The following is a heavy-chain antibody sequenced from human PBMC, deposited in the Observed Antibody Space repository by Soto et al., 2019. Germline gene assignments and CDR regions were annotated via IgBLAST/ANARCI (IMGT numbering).Heavy chain of an antibody. V-gene: IGHV3-33*01. CDR1: GFTFSSYG. CDR2: IWYDGSNK. Sequence: GGSLRLSCAASGFTFSSYGMHWVRQAPGKGLEWVAVIWYDGSNKYYAESVKGRFTISRDNSKNTLYLQMNSLRAEDTAVYYCARDSHVGSGWQLAADYWGQGTLVTVSS. J-gene: IGHJ4*02. D-gene: IGHD6-19*01. CDR3: ARDSHVGSGWQLAADY.